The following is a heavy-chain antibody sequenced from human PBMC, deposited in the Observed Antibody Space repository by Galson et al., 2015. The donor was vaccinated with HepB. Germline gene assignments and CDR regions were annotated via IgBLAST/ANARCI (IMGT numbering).Heavy chain of an antibody. CDR2: ISYDGSNK. V-gene: IGHV3-30*04. CDR3: AREEPYCSSTSCYVCLDP. D-gene: IGHD2-2*01. J-gene: IGHJ5*02. Sequence: SLRLSCAASGFTFSSYAMHWVRQAPGKGLEWEAVISYDGSNKYYADSVKGRFTISRDNSKNTLYLQMNGLRAEDTAVYYCAREEPYCSSTSCYVCLDPWGQGTLVTVSS. CDR1: GFTFSSYA.